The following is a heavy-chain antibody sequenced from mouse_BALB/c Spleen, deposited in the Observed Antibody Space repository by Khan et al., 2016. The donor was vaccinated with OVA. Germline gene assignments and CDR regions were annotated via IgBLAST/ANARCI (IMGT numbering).Heavy chain of an antibody. Sequence: QVQLQQSGAELARPGASVKMSCKASGYTFTSYTMHWVKQRPGQGLEWIGYINPSNDYTNYNQKFKDKATLTADKSYSTAYMQLSSLPSEDSAVYYFTNEGPYDGNYGAWFAYWGQGTLVTVSA. CDR1: GYTFTSYT. D-gene: IGHD2-10*01. CDR2: INPSNDYT. CDR3: TNEGPYDGNYGAWFAY. V-gene: IGHV1-4*01. J-gene: IGHJ3*01.